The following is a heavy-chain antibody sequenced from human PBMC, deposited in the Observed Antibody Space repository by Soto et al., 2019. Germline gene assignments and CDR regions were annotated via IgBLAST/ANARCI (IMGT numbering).Heavy chain of an antibody. V-gene: IGHV3-48*01. CDR2: ISSSSSTI. CDR1: GFTFSSYS. J-gene: IGHJ4*02. Sequence: GGSLRLSCAASGFTFSSYSMNWVRQAPGKGLEWVSYISSSSSTIYYADSVKGRFTISRDNAKNSLYLQMNSLSAEDTAVYYCARDRGWSLFDYWGQGTLVTVSS. CDR3: ARDRGWSLFDY. D-gene: IGHD6-19*01.